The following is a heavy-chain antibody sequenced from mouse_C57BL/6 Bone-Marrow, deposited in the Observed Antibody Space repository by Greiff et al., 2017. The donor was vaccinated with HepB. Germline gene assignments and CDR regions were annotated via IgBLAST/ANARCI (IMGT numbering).Heavy chain of an antibody. CDR1: GFNIKDDY. CDR2: IDPENGDT. CDR3: TTAPWFAY. J-gene: IGHJ3*01. Sequence: EVQLQQSGAELVRPGASVKLSCTASGFNIKDDYMHWVKQRPEQGLEWIGWIDPENGDTEYASKFQGKATITADTSSNTAYRQLSSLTSEDTAVYYCTTAPWFAYWGQGTLVTVSA. V-gene: IGHV14-4*01.